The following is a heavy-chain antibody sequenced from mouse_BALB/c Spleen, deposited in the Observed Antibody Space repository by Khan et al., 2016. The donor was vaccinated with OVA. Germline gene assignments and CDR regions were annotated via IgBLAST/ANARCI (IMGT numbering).Heavy chain of an antibody. CDR1: GYSITSDYA. V-gene: IGHV3-2*02. CDR2: ISSTGST. D-gene: IGHD2-14*01. CDR3: ARSLYYSYGYALDC. J-gene: IGHJ4*01. Sequence: EVQLQESGPGLVKPSQSLSLTCTVTGYSITSDYAWNWIRQFPGNKLEWMGYISSTGSTRYNPSLTSRISITRATSKNQFFLQLKTVTTEDTATYYCARSLYYSYGYALDCWGRGTSVTVSS.